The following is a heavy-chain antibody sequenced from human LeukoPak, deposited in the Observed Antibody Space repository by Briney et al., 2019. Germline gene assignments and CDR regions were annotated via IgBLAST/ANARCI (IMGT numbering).Heavy chain of an antibody. D-gene: IGHD3-22*01. Sequence: SETLSLTCTVSGGSISSSSYYWGWIRQPPGKGLEWIGSIYYSGSTYYNPSLKSRVTISVDTSKNQFSLKLSSVTAADTAVYYCAREGGEVVDDYYYYYMDVWGKGTTVTISS. CDR3: AREGGEVVDDYYYYYMDV. J-gene: IGHJ6*03. CDR2: IYYSGST. CDR1: GGSISSSSYY. V-gene: IGHV4-39*02.